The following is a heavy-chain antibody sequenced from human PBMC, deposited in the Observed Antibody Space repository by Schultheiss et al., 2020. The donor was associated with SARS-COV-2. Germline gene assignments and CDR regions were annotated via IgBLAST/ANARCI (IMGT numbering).Heavy chain of an antibody. CDR1: GFTVSSKY. Sequence: GGSLRLSCAVSGFTVSSKYMSWVRQAPGKGLEWVAIIWYDGSDKYYADSVKGRFTISRDNSKNTVYLQMNSLRADDTAVYYCTRGETRVWGPFDYWGRGALVTVSS. D-gene: IGHD3-16*01. J-gene: IGHJ4*02. CDR2: IWYDGSDK. V-gene: IGHV3-33*08. CDR3: TRGETRVWGPFDY.